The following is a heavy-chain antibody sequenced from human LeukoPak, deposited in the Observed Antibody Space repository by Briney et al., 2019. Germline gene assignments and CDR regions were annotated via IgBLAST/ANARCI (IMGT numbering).Heavy chain of an antibody. J-gene: IGHJ4*02. D-gene: IGHD1-7*01. V-gene: IGHV1-2*02. CDR1: GYTFTGYY. Sequence: ASVKVSCKASGYTFTGYYMHWVRQAPGQGLEWMGWINPDSGGTNYAQKLQGRVTMTTDTSTSTAYMELRSLRSDDTAVYYCARDLGTGTDSFDYWGQGTLVTVSS. CDR2: INPDSGGT. CDR3: ARDLGTGTDSFDY.